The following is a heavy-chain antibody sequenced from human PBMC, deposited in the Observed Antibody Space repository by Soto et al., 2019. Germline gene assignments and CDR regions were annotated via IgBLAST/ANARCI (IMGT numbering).Heavy chain of an antibody. CDR3: AKDYPITGTTHYYYGMDV. J-gene: IGHJ6*02. D-gene: IGHD1-7*01. CDR2: ISGSGGST. CDR1: GFTFSSYA. V-gene: IGHV3-23*01. Sequence: GGSLRLSCAASGFTFSSYAMSWGRQAPGKGLEWVSAISGSGGSTYYADSVKGRFTISRDNSKNTLYLQMNGLRAEDTAVYYCAKDYPITGTTHYYYGMDVWGQGTTVTVSS.